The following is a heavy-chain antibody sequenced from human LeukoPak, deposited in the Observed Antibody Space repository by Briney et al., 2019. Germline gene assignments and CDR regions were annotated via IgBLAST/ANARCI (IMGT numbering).Heavy chain of an antibody. CDR1: GGSISSSSYY. CDR3: ARASRDGYNKY. J-gene: IGHJ4*02. Sequence: PSETLSLTCTVSGGSISSSSYYWGWIRQPPGKGLEWIGSIYYSGSTYYNPSLKSRVTISVDKSKNQFSLKLSSVTAADTAVYYCARASRDGYNKYWGQGTLVTVSS. CDR2: IYYSGST. V-gene: IGHV4-39*07. D-gene: IGHD5-24*01.